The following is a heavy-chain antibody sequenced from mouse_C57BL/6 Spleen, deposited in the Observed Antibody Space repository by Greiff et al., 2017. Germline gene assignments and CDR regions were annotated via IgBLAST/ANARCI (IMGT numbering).Heavy chain of an antibody. V-gene: IGHV1-52*01. CDR1: GYTFTSYW. J-gene: IGHJ3*01. CDR2: IDPSDSET. D-gene: IGHD2-1*01. CDR3: ARYSGYGNFAWLAY. Sequence: QVQLKQPGAELVRPGSSVKLSCKASGYTFTSYWMHWVKQRPIQGLEWIGNIDPSDSETHYNQKFKDKATLTVDKSSSTAYMQLSILTSEHSSVYSGARYSGYGNFAWLAYWGQGTLVTVSA.